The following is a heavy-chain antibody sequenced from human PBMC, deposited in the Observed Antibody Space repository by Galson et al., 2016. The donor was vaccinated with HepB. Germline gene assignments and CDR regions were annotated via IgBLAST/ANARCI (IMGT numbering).Heavy chain of an antibody. J-gene: IGHJ4*02. CDR3: ARELEGYTYGLRY. CDR1: GYTFTGYF. V-gene: IGHV1-2*04. CDR2: INPNSGGT. D-gene: IGHD5-18*01. Sequence: SVKVSCKASGYTFTGYFIHWVRQAPGQGLEWMGWINPNSGGTNYAQKFQGWVTVTRDTSISTAYMELSRLRSDDTAVYYCARELEGYTYGLRYWGQGTLVTVSS.